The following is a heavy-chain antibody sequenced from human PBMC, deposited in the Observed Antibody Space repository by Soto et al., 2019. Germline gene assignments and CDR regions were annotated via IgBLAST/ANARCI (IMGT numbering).Heavy chain of an antibody. CDR1: GFTFSSYG. CDR2: ISYDGSNK. D-gene: IGHD1-1*01. J-gene: IGHJ4*02. Sequence: GGSLRLSCAASGFTFSSYGMHWVRQAPGKGLEWVAVISYDGSNKYYADSVKGRFTISRDNSKNTLYLQMNSLRAEDTAVYYCAKVGEDWNDDDYFDYWSQGTLVTVSS. V-gene: IGHV3-30*18. CDR3: AKVGEDWNDDDYFDY.